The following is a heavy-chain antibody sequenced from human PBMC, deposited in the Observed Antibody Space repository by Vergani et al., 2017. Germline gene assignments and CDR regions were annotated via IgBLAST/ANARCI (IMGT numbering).Heavy chain of an antibody. Sequence: QVKLEESGGGVVQPGRSLRLSCAASGFSFGNYAMHWVRQAPGKGLEWVGVISYDGTEKKYADSVNGRFTISRDNSKKMMSLQMNSLRVEDTAVYYCGNTGIIGTQRGAFDIWGQGAMVTVSS. D-gene: IGHD1-20*01. CDR3: GNTGIIGTQRGAFDI. CDR1: GFSFGNYA. CDR2: ISYDGTEK. V-gene: IGHV3-30-3*01. J-gene: IGHJ3*02.